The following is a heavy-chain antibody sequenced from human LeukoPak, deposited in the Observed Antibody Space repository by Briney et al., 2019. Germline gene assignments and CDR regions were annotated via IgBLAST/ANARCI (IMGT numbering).Heavy chain of an antibody. V-gene: IGHV3-23*01. J-gene: IGHJ4*02. CDR1: GFTFSSYA. CDR2: ITGSGGST. Sequence: GGSLRLSCAASGFTFSSYAMSWVCQAPGGGLEWVSAITGSGGSTYYADSVKGRFTISRDNSKNTLYLQMNSLRAEDTAVYYCARDRVGATDYFDYWGQGTLVTVSS. CDR3: ARDRVGATDYFDY. D-gene: IGHD1-26*01.